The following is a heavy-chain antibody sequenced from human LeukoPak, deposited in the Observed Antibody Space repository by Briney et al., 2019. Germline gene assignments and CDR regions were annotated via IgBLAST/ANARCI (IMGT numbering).Heavy chain of an antibody. V-gene: IGHV3-33*06. CDR3: AKDLHYDSSAFDY. Sequence: GRSLRLSCAASGFTFSSYGMHWVRQAPGKGLECVAVIRYDGSKEYYADSVKGRFTISRDNSKNTVYLQMNSLRAEDTAVYYCAKDLHYDSSAFDYWGQGTLVTVSS. J-gene: IGHJ4*02. CDR1: GFTFSSYG. D-gene: IGHD3-22*01. CDR2: IRYDGSKE.